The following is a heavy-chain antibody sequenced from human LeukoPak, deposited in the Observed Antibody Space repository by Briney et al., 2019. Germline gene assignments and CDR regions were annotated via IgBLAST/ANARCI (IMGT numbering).Heavy chain of an antibody. V-gene: IGHV1-69*05. CDR3: ARGQWWPNPYNWFDP. CDR1: GGTFSSYA. CDR2: IIPIFGTA. J-gene: IGHJ5*02. Sequence: SVXXSCKASGGTFSSYAISWVRQAPGQGLEWMGRIIPIFGTANYAQKLQGRVTINRDESKSRAYMEVSSLRPEDTAVYYCARGQWWPNPYNWFDPWGQGTLVTVSS. D-gene: IGHD2-15*01.